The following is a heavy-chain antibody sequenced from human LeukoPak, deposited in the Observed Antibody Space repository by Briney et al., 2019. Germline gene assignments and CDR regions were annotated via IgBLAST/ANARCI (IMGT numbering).Heavy chain of an antibody. CDR2: IYHSGST. D-gene: IGHD6-13*01. CDR3: ARGHSSSWNWFDP. V-gene: IGHV4-30-2*01. J-gene: IGHJ5*02. Sequence: SETLSLTCAVSGGSISSGAYSWTWIRQPPGKELESIGYIYHSGSTYYNPSLKSRVTISVDRSKNQFSLKLSSVTAADTAVYYCARGHSSSWNWFDPWGQGTLVTVSS. CDR1: GGSISSGAYS.